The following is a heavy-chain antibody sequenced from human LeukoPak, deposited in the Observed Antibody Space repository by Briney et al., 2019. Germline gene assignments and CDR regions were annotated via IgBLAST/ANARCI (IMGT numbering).Heavy chain of an antibody. CDR2: IYSGGST. CDR3: AMKAVPRPRLHDAFDF. V-gene: IGHV3-53*01. Sequence: GGSLRLSCAASGFTVSSNYMSWVRQAPGKGLEWVSVIYSGGSTYYADFVKGRFTNSRDNSKNTLYLQMNSLRAEDTAVCYCAMKAVPRPRLHDAFDFWGQGTVVSVSS. CDR1: GFTVSSNY. D-gene: IGHD5-24*01. J-gene: IGHJ3*01.